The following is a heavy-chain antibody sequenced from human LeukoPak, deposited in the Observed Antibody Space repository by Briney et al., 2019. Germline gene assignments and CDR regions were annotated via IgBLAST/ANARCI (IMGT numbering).Heavy chain of an antibody. J-gene: IGHJ4*02. CDR1: GFTFSGAW. Sequence: GGSLRLSCTASGFTFSGAWMTWVRQAPGKGLEWVANIREDGTEKYYVDSVKGRFTISRDNAKNSLYLQMNSLRAEDTAVYYCARKNGLDYWGQGTLVTVSS. V-gene: IGHV3-7*01. CDR2: IREDGTEK. CDR3: ARKNGLDY.